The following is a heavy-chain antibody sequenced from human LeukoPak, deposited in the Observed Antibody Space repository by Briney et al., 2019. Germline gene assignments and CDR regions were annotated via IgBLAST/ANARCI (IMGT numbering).Heavy chain of an antibody. CDR2: INPSAGST. V-gene: IGHV1-46*01. Sequence: ASVKVSRKASGYTFTNYYLHWVRQAPGQGLAWMGIINPSAGSTSYAQKFQGRVTMTRDTSTSTVYMELSSLRSEDTAVYYCARENGDFDYWGQGTLVTVSS. CDR1: GYTFTNYY. CDR3: ARENGDFDY. D-gene: IGHD4-17*01. J-gene: IGHJ4*02.